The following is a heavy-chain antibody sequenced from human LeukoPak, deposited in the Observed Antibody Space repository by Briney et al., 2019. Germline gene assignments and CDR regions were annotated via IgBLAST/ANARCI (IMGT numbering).Heavy chain of an antibody. CDR3: ARHTTGGGAFDI. Sequence: SETLSLTCTVSGGSISSYYWSWIRQPPGKGLEWIGYIYYSGSTNYNPSLKSRVTISVDTSKNQFSLKLSSVTAADTAVYYCARHTTGGGAFDIWGQGTMVTVSS. J-gene: IGHJ3*02. D-gene: IGHD1-14*01. CDR2: IYYSGST. CDR1: GGSISSYY. V-gene: IGHV4-59*08.